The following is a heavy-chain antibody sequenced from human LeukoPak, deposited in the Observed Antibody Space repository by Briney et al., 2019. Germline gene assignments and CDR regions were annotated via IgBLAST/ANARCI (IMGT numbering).Heavy chain of an antibody. D-gene: IGHD6-6*01. CDR1: GGTFSSYA. V-gene: IGHV1-69*01. Sequence: SVKVSCKASGGTFSSYAISWVRQAPGQGLEWMGGIIPIFGTANYAQKFQGRVTITADESTSTAYMELSRLRSEDTAVYYCATAGIENSSFDYWGQGTLVTVSS. CDR2: IIPIFGTA. J-gene: IGHJ4*02. CDR3: ATAGIENSSFDY.